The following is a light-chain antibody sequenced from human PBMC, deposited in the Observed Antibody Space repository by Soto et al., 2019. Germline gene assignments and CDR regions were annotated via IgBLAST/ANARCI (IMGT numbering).Light chain of an antibody. CDR1: SSDVGGYNY. J-gene: IGLJ1*01. CDR3: SSYAGSNKSV. CDR2: DVS. Sequence: QSALTQPHSASGSPGQSVTISCTGTSSDVGGYNYVSWYQQHPGKAPKLMIYDVSNRPSGVPDRFSGSKSGNTASLTVSGLQHEDEADYYCSSYAGSNKSVFGTGTKLTVL. V-gene: IGLV2-8*01.